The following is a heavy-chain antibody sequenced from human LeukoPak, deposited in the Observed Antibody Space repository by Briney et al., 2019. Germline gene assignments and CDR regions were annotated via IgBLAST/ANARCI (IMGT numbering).Heavy chain of an antibody. CDR3: ARHRWFKDHPTFDY. D-gene: IGHD3-10*01. V-gene: IGHV4-59*01. Sequence: SETLSLTCTVSGGSISNYYWSWIRQSPGKRLEWIGYIYYSGSTNYNPSLKSRVTISVDTSKNQFSLKLSSVTAADTAVYYCARHRWFKDHPTFDYWGQGTLVTVSS. CDR1: GGSISNYY. J-gene: IGHJ4*02. CDR2: IYYSGST.